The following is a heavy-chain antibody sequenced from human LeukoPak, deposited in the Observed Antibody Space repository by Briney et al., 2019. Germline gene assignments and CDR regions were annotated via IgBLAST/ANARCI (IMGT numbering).Heavy chain of an antibody. J-gene: IGHJ6*02. CDR1: GYTFTSYD. V-gene: IGHV1-8*01. Sequence: ASVKVSCKASGYTFTSYDINWVRLATGQGLEWVGWMSPNSGNTGYAQKFQGRVTITADESTSTAYMELSSLRSEDTAVYYCARNYYYDSSGYLGMDVWGQGTTVTVSS. CDR2: MSPNSGNT. CDR3: ARNYYYDSSGYLGMDV. D-gene: IGHD3-22*01.